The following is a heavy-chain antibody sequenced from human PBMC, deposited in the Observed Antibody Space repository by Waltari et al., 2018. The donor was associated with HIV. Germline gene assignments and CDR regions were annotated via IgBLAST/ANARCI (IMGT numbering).Heavy chain of an antibody. Sequence: EVQLVESGGGLLQPGRSLRLSCTASVFTFGDYAMGWLRQAPGKGLEWVGFIRSKPYGGSAEYAASVKGRFTISRDDSKSIAYLQMNSLKTEDTAVYYCTRDQNYFDSSAFYYFPDYWGQGTLVTVSS. CDR3: TRDQNYFDSSAFYYFPDY. CDR1: VFTFGDYA. D-gene: IGHD3-22*01. CDR2: IRSKPYGGSA. V-gene: IGHV3-49*03. J-gene: IGHJ4*02.